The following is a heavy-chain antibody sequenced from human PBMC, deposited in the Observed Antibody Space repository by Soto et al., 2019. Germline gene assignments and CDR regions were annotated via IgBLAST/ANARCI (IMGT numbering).Heavy chain of an antibody. CDR2: IYPANSET. J-gene: IGHJ5*02. CDR3: VPYYNYWKT. D-gene: IGHD3-3*01. Sequence: GESLKISCKASGYTFARSSIGWVRQMPGKGLEWMGIIYPANSETTYSPSFQGQVTISADMSISTAYLQWSSLKASDTAIYYCVPYYNYWKTWGQGTLVTVSS. V-gene: IGHV5-51*01. CDR1: GYTFARSS.